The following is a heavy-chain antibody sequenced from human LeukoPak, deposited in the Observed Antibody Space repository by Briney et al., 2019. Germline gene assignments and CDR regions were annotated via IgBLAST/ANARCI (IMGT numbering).Heavy chain of an antibody. CDR1: GGSINSYY. CDR3: ARSQTVPRYYDFWSGYYNWFDP. Sequence: SETLSLTCTVSGGSINSYYWGWIRQPAGKGLEWIGRIYTSGSTNYNPSLKSRVTMSVDTSKNQFSLKLSSVTAADTAVYYCARSQTVPRYYDFWSGYYNWFDPWGQGTLVTVSS. J-gene: IGHJ5*02. V-gene: IGHV4-4*07. D-gene: IGHD3-3*01. CDR2: IYTSGST.